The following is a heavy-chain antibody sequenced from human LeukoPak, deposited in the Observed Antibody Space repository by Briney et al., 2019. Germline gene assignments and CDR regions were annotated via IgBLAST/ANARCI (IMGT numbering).Heavy chain of an antibody. CDR3: ARGAMATIDY. Sequence: PSETLSLTCTVSGGSISSYYWSWIRQPPGKGLEWIGYIYYSGSTNYNPSLKSRVTISVDTSKNQFSLKLSSVTAADTAVYYCARGAMATIDYWGQGTLVTVSS. J-gene: IGHJ4*02. CDR1: GGSISSYY. D-gene: IGHD5-24*01. CDR2: IYYSGST. V-gene: IGHV4-59*01.